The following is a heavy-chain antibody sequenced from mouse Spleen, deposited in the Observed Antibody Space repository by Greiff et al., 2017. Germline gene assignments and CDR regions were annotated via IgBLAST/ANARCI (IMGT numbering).Heavy chain of an antibody. Sequence: QVQLQQPGAELVKPGASVKLSCKASGYTFTSYWMHWVKQRPGQGLEWIGEIDPSDSYTNYNQKFKGKATLTVDKSSSTAYMQLSSLTSEDSAVYYCARYGNPDYWGQGTTLTVSS. V-gene: IGHV1-69*02. CDR2: IDPSDSYT. CDR3: ARYGNPDY. J-gene: IGHJ2*01. CDR1: GYTFTSYW. D-gene: IGHD1-1*01.